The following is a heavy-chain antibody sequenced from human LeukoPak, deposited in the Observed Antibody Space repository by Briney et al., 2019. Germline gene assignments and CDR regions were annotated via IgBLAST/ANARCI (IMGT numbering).Heavy chain of an antibody. J-gene: IGHJ4*02. CDR3: AREGSGVAGHFDY. CDR2: ISSSSSYI. Sequence: PGVSLRLSCAASGFTFSSYRMNWVRRAPGKGLEWVSSISSSSSYIYYADSVKGRFTISRDNAKNSLYLQMNSLRAEDTAVYYCAREGSGVAGHFDYWGQGTLVTVSS. V-gene: IGHV3-21*01. CDR1: GFTFSSYR. D-gene: IGHD6-19*01.